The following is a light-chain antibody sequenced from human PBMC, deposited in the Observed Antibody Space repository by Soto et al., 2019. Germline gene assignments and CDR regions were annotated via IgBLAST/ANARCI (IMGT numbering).Light chain of an antibody. Sequence: NFMLTQPHSVSESPGKTVTISCTRSSGSIASNSVQWYQQRPGSAPTTVIYEDNQRPSGVPDRFSGSTDGSSNSASLTISGLQTEDEADYYCQSYDTSTVVFGGWTKLTVL. CDR1: SGSIASNS. J-gene: IGLJ2*01. CDR3: QSYDTSTVV. CDR2: EDN. V-gene: IGLV6-57*04.